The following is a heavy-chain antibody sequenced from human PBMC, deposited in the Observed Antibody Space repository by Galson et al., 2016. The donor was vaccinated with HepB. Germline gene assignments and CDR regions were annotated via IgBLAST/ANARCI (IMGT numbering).Heavy chain of an antibody. CDR3: ARDVQYRFDS. D-gene: IGHD2/OR15-2a*01. V-gene: IGHV1-18*01. J-gene: IGHJ4*02. CDR2: ISTYSGNT. CDR1: GYTFTTSG. Sequence: SVKVSCKASGYTFTTSGISWVRQAPGQGLEWMGWISTYSGNTKYAQKFQGGLTLTTDSSTTTAYMELRSLRFDDTALYYRARDVQYRFDSWGQGTLVTVSS.